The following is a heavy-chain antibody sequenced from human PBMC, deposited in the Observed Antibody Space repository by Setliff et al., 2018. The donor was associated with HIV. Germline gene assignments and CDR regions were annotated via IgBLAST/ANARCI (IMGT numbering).Heavy chain of an antibody. V-gene: IGHV4-34*01. CDR1: GGSFNDYY. D-gene: IGHD2-2*01. CDR2: IDHSGST. J-gene: IGHJ6*03. CDR3: ARDRDIVVVPASPQGYYYYMDV. Sequence: KTSETLSLTCAVYGGSFNDYYWTWIRQPPGKGLEWIGEIDHSGSTKYHASLKSRVTISINTSKNQFSLKLSSVTAADTAVYYCARDRDIVVVPASPQGYYYYMDVWGKGTTVTVSS.